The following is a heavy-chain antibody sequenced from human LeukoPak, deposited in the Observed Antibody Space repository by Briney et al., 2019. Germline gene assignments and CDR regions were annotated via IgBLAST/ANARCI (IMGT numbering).Heavy chain of an antibody. J-gene: IGHJ4*02. D-gene: IGHD3-22*01. CDR3: AGGYYYDSSGRFDY. V-gene: IGHV1-69*04. Sequence: SVKVSCKASGGTFSSYAISWVRQAPGQGLEWMGRIIPIFGIANYAQKFQGRVTITADKSTSTAYMELSSLRSEDTAVYYCAGGYYYDSSGRFDYWGQGTLVTVSS. CDR2: IIPIFGIA. CDR1: GGTFSSYA.